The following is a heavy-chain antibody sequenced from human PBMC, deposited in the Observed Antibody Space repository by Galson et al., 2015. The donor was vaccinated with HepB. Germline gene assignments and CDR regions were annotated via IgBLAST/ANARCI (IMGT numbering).Heavy chain of an antibody. CDR1: GFTFSIYS. Sequence: LRLSCAASGFTFSIYSVNWVRQAPGKGLEWVSSITTSSNFKYYADSVKGRFTISRDNAKDTLYLQMNSLRAEDTAVYYCAREREYNWNSYYYYGMDVWGQGTTVTVSS. CDR3: AREREYNWNSYYYYGMDV. J-gene: IGHJ6*02. CDR2: ITTSSNFK. V-gene: IGHV3-21*01. D-gene: IGHD1-7*01.